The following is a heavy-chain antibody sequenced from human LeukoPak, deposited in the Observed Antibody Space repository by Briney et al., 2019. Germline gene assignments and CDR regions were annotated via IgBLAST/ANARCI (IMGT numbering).Heavy chain of an antibody. V-gene: IGHV3-21*01. CDR2: IRSSSGDI. CDR1: GFTFSSYS. D-gene: IGHD2-15*01. CDR3: ARDCEDIVVVVAGASYGMDV. Sequence: GGSLRLSCAASGFTFSSYSMNWVRQAPGEGLEWVSSIRSSSGDIYYADSGKGRFTISRGNAKNSLYLKMNSLRAKDTAVYYCARDCEDIVVVVAGASYGMDVWGQGTTVTVSS. J-gene: IGHJ6*02.